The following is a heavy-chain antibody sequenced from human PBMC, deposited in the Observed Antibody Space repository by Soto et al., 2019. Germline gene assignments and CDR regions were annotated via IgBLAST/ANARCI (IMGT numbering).Heavy chain of an antibody. V-gene: IGHV5-10-1*01. CDR3: ATGTGYPPAHHWFDP. J-gene: IGHJ5*02. CDR1: GYNFTTYW. D-gene: IGHD5-18*01. CDR2: SQPLYSSGSYP. Sequence: GESLKIYCRGSGYNFTTYWINWVRQMPAKGLESIVNSQPLYSSGSYPHSIPSYQGHVTSSLDKATGTAELEWSSLKASDSAFYYCATGTGYPPAHHWFDPWGQGTLVTVSP.